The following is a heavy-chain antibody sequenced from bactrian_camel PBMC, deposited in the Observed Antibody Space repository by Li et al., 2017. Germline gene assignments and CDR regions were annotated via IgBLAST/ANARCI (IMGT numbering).Heavy chain of an antibody. J-gene: IGHJ6*01. CDR3: AASPWGPCSRGGYQA. V-gene: IGHV3S67*01. CDR1: GGYAWSTFC. Sequence: VQLVESGGGSVQAGGSLRLSCTASGGYAWSTFCMAWFRLAPGREREGVAATGNDGTTSYADSVKGRFTITKDNDKNTLYLRMDSLEVEDSGMYFCAASPWGPCSRGGYQAWGQGTQVTVS. CDR2: TGNDGTT. D-gene: IGHD3*01.